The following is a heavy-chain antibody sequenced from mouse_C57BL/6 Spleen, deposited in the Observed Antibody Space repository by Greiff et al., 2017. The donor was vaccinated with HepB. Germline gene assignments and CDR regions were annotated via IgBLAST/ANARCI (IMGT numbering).Heavy chain of an antibody. CDR3: ARPLSYYGFAY. Sequence: QVQLQQPGAELVRPGSSVKLSCKASGYTFTSYWMDWVKQRPGQGLEWIGNIYPSDSETHYNQKFKDQATLTVDKSSSTAYMQVSSLTSADSAVYYCARPLSYYGFAYWGQGTLVTVSA. J-gene: IGHJ3*01. CDR1: GYTFTSYW. D-gene: IGHD1-1*01. CDR2: IYPSDSET. V-gene: IGHV1-61*01.